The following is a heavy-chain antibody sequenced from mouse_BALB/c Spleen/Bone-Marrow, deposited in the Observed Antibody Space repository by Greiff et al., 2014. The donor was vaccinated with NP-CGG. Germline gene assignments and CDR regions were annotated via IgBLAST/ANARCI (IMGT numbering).Heavy chain of an antibody. Sequence: VQLKESGGGLVQPGGSLKISCATSGFTFSDYYMYWVRQTPEKRLEWVASISNGGNNTYYPDTLKGRFTISRDNAKNTLYLQMSRLKSEDTAIYYCSRHDYRYDAWFAYWGQGTLVTVSA. CDR1: GFTFSDYY. J-gene: IGHJ3*01. CDR2: ISNGGNNT. CDR3: SRHDYRYDAWFAY. D-gene: IGHD2-14*01. V-gene: IGHV5-12*02.